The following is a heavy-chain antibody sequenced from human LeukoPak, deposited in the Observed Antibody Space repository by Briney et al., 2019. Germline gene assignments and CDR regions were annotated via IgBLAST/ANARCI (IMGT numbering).Heavy chain of an antibody. CDR2: IIPNSGGT. V-gene: IGHV1-2*06. CDR3: ARERTISANWFDP. D-gene: IGHD3-3*01. J-gene: IGHJ5*02. Sequence: GASVKVSCKASGYTFTGHYIHWVRQAPGQGLEWMGQIIPNSGGTKYAKKFQGRVTMTRDTSISTAYMELSRLGSDDTAVYYCARERTISANWFDPWGQGTLVTVSS. CDR1: GYTFTGHY.